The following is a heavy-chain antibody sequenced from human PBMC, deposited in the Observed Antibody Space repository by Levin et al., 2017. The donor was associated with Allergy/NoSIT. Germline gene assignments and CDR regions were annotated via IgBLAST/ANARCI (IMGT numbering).Heavy chain of an antibody. CDR2: TYYRSKWYN. V-gene: IGHV6-1*01. Sequence: SETLSLTCAISGDSVSSNSAAWNWIRQSPSRGLEWLGRTYYRSKWYNDYALSVKSRITINPDTSKNRFSLQLNSVTPEDTAVYYCARDLGSVAAAGAFDSWGQGTMVTVSS. J-gene: IGHJ3*02. D-gene: IGHD6-13*01. CDR1: GDSVSSNSAA. CDR3: ARDLGSVAAAGAFDS.